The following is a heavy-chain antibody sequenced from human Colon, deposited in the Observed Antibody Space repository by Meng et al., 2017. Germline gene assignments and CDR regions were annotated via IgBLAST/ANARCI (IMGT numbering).Heavy chain of an antibody. V-gene: IGHV3-66*02. Sequence: EVQLVESGGGLVQPGGSRRLSCAVSGFSVRSDFMIWVRQAPGKGLEWVSMIHSSAGTFFADSVKGRFTVSTDNSKNTLYLQMNSLRIEDTAVYHCANRFVWGLGTLVTVSS. D-gene: IGHD3-3*01. J-gene: IGHJ4*02. CDR2: IHSSAGT. CDR1: GFSVRSDF. CDR3: ANRFV.